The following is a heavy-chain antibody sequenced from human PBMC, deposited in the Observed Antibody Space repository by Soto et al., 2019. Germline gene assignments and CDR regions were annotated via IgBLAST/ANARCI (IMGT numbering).Heavy chain of an antibody. D-gene: IGHD4-17*01. J-gene: IGHJ4*02. CDR2: ISSSSSYT. CDR3: ARDSVYYGDYELNYFDY. CDR1: GFTFSDYY. Sequence: QVQLVESGGGLVKPGGSLRLSCAASGFTFSDYYMSWIRQAPGKGLEWVSYISSSSSYTNYADSVKGRFTISRDNAKNSLYLQMNRLRAEDTAGYYCARDSVYYGDYELNYFDYWGQGTLVTVSS. V-gene: IGHV3-11*05.